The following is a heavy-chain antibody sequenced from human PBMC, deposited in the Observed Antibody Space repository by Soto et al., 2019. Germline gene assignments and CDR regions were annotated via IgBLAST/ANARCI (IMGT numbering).Heavy chain of an antibody. V-gene: IGHV4-39*01. CDR1: GGSISSSSYY. CDR3: ARICWVRGVIITFPGSSGDCSNPRNLDV. CDR2: IYYSGST. Sequence: QLQLQESGPGLVKPSETLSLTCTVSGGSISSSSYYWGWIRQPPGKGLEWIGSIYYSGSTYYNPSIKSRVTISVDTSKNQFSLKLSSVTAANTAVYYCARICWVRGVIITFPGSSGDCSNPRNLDVWGQGTTVTFSS. J-gene: IGHJ6*02. D-gene: IGHD3-10*01.